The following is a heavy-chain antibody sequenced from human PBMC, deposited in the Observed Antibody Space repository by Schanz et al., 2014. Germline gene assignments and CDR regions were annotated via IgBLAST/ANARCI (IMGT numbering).Heavy chain of an antibody. CDR3: ARVKYCTITRCYRTETEGIYYMDV. V-gene: IGHV3-23*01. D-gene: IGHD2-2*01. Sequence: EVQLLESGGGLVQPGGSLRLSCASSGFSFTTYAMSWVRQAPGKGLEWVSSISSGGGSTYYADSVKGRFTISRDNSKNTQYLQMKSLRAEDTAVYYCARVKYCTITRCYRTETEGIYYMDVWGKGTTVNV. CDR2: ISSGGGST. CDR1: GFSFTTYA. J-gene: IGHJ6*03.